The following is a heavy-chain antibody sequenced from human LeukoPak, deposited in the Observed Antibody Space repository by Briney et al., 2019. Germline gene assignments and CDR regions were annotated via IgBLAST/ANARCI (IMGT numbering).Heavy chain of an antibody. CDR3: ASGDTVDY. V-gene: IGHV1-2*06. J-gene: IGHJ4*02. CDR1: GYTFTGHY. D-gene: IGHD2-21*01. Sequence: ASVKVFCKASGYTFTGHYMHWVRQAPGQGLEGMGRINPNSGGTNCAQKLRGRLNMTRDISLSTAYMELSRLRSDDAAVYYCASGDTVDYWGQGTLVTVSS. CDR2: INPNSGGT.